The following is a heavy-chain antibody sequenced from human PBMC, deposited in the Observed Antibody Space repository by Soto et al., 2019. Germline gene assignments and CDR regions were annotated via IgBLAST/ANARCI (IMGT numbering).Heavy chain of an antibody. D-gene: IGHD3-3*01. Sequence: SETLSLTCTVSGGSISSSSYYWGWIRQPPGKGLEWIGSIYYSGSTYYNPSLKSRVTISVDTSKNQFSLKLSSVTAADTAVYYCARHRITIFGVVIHYNWFDPWGQGTLVTVSS. CDR1: GGSISSSSYY. J-gene: IGHJ5*02. CDR3: ARHRITIFGVVIHYNWFDP. CDR2: IYYSGST. V-gene: IGHV4-39*01.